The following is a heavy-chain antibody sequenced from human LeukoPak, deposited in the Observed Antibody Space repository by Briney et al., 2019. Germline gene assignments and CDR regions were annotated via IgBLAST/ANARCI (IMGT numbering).Heavy chain of an antibody. CDR1: GGSISSYY. Sequence: PSETLSLTCTVSGGSISSYYWSWIPQPAGKGLEWIGRIYTSGSTNYNPSLKSRVTMSVDTSKNQFSLKLSSVTAADTAVYYCARELGYCSGGSCYSLYYFDYWGQGTLVTVSS. CDR2: IYTSGST. V-gene: IGHV4-4*07. J-gene: IGHJ4*02. CDR3: ARELGYCSGGSCYSLYYFDY. D-gene: IGHD2-15*01.